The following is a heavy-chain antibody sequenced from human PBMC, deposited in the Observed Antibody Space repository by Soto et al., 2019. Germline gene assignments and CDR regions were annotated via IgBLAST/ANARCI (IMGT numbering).Heavy chain of an antibody. V-gene: IGHV4-34*01. CDR2: INHSGST. Sequence: PAETLSLTCAVYGWSFSGYDWSWIRQPPGKGLEWIGEINHSGSTNYNPSLKRRVTILVDTTKNHFSLQQSTVTAAETAVYYCGRFLRFGDYGVNWFGRWGQRTLVTGSS. J-gene: IGHJ5*02. CDR3: GRFLRFGDYGVNWFGR. CDR1: GWSFSGYD. D-gene: IGHD3-10*01.